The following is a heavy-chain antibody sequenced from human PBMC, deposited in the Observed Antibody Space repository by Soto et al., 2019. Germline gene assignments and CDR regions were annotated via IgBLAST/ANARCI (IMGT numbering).Heavy chain of an antibody. D-gene: IGHD2-2*01. Sequence: LSLTCTVSGGSISSYYWSWIRQPPGKGLEWIGYIYYSGSTNYNPSLKSRVTISVDTSKNQFSLKLSSVTAADTAVYYCASPGTRAVRGGLRYWGQGTLVTVSS. J-gene: IGHJ4*02. CDR1: GGSISSYY. V-gene: IGHV4-59*01. CDR2: IYYSGST. CDR3: ASPGTRAVRGGLRY.